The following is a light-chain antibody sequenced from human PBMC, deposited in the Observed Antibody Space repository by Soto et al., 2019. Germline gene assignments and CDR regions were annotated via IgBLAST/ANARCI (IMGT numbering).Light chain of an antibody. Sequence: ELVLTQSPATLSLSPGERARLSCRASQSVSRYLAWYQQKPGQAPRLLIYDASTRATGVPARISGSGSGTEFTLTISSLQSEDFAVYYCQQFRNWPWTFGQGTKVDI. CDR1: QSVSRY. CDR3: QQFRNWPWT. J-gene: IGKJ1*01. V-gene: IGKV3-11*01. CDR2: DAS.